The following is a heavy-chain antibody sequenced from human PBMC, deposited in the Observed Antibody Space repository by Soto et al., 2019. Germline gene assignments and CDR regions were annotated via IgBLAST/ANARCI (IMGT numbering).Heavy chain of an antibody. D-gene: IGHD6-19*01. Sequence: QVQLQESGPGLVKPSETLSLTCTVSGVSISSYYWSWIRQPPGKGLEWIGYIYYSGSTKYNPSLKTRVTISEDASKNLFSLTMTTVTAADTAVYYCARLMARYSSGPLGYYFGMDVWGQGNSVTVSS. V-gene: IGHV4-59*08. CDR1: GVSISSYY. CDR2: IYYSGST. J-gene: IGHJ6*02. CDR3: ARLMARYSSGPLGYYFGMDV.